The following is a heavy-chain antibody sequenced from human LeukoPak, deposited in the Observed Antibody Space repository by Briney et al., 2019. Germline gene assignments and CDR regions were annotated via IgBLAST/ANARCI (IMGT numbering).Heavy chain of an antibody. V-gene: IGHV3-33*06. CDR3: AKVLSGSQEN. CDR1: GFIFSNYG. CDR2: IWYDGSDK. D-gene: IGHD1-26*01. Sequence: GGSLRLSCAASGFIFSNYGMHRVRQAPGKGLEWVALIWYDGSDKYYADSVKGRFTISRDNSKNTVYLQMNSLRAEDTAVYYCAKVLSGSQENWGQGTRVTVFS. J-gene: IGHJ4*02.